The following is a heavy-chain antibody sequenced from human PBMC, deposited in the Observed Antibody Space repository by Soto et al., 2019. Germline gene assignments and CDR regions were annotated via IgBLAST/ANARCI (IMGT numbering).Heavy chain of an antibody. CDR1: GFTFDDYS. Sequence: EVQLVESGGVVVQPGGSLRLSCAASGFTFDDYSMHWVRQAPGKGVECVSRISWDGGSTYYADSVKGRFTISRDNSKNSLYLQMNRLTTEDTAVYYCGKDGAVSDYTNGDYLGQGAVVPVSS. V-gene: IGHV3-43*01. CDR2: ISWDGGST. D-gene: IGHD4-4*01. CDR3: GKDGAVSDYTNGDY. J-gene: IGHJ4*02.